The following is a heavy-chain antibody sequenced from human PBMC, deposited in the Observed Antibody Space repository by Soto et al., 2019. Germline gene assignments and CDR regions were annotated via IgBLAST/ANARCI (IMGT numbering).Heavy chain of an antibody. CDR3: AKDIVVAPAAISNDVYYFDY. CDR2: ISGSGGST. CDR1: GFTFSSYA. D-gene: IGHD2-2*01. Sequence: GGSLRLSCAASGFTFSSYAMSWVRQAPGKGLEWVSAISGSGGSTYYADSVKGRFTISRDNSKNTLYLQMNSLRAEDTAVYYCAKDIVVAPAAISNDVYYFDYWGQGTLVTVSS. V-gene: IGHV3-23*01. J-gene: IGHJ4*02.